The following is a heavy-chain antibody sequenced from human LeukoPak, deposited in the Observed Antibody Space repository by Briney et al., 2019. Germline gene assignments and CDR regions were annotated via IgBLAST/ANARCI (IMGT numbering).Heavy chain of an antibody. V-gene: IGHV4-34*01. CDR2: INHSGST. J-gene: IGHJ6*04. CDR3: AESSPLRYYYYYGMDV. CDR1: GGSFSGYY. D-gene: IGHD6-13*01. Sequence: SETLSLTCAVYGGSFSGYYWSWIRQPPGKGLEWIGEINHSGSTNYNPSLKSRVTISVDTSKNQFSLKLSSVTAADTAVYYCAESSPLRYYYYYGMDVWGKGTTVTVSS.